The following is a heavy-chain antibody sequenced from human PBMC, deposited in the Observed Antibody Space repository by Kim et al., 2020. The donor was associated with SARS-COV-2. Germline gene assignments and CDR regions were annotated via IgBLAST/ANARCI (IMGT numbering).Heavy chain of an antibody. D-gene: IGHD1-26*01. J-gene: IGHJ4*02. Sequence: DSGKGRFTLSRDNSKYTLYLQMNSRRAEDTAVYYCAKALRGATTYGVLGYWGQGTLVTVSS. CDR3: AKALRGATTYGVLGY. V-gene: IGHV3-23*01.